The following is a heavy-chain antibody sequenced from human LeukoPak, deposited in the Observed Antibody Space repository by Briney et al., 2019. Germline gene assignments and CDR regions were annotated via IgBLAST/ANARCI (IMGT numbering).Heavy chain of an antibody. Sequence: GGSLRLSCAASGFTFSSYAMSWVRQAPGKGLEWVSAISGSGGSTYYADSVKGRFTISRDNSKNTLYLQMNSLRAEDTAVYYCAKDKVAHCGGDCYSGSDYWGQGTLVTVSS. D-gene: IGHD2-21*02. CDR1: GFTFSSYA. CDR3: AKDKVAHCGGDCYSGSDY. J-gene: IGHJ4*02. CDR2: ISGSGGST. V-gene: IGHV3-23*01.